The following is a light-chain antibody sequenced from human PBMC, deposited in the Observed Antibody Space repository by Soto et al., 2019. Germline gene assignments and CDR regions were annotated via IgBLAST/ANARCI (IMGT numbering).Light chain of an antibody. J-gene: IGLJ1*01. CDR3: CTYADDNIFV. CDR1: SSDVGYYNY. V-gene: IGLV2-8*01. CDR2: EVT. Sequence: QSALTQPPSASGSPGQSVAISCKGTSSDVGYYNYVSWYQQHPGKAPKLLTYEVTKRPSGVPDRFSGSKSGNTASLTVSGLQAEDEADYYCCTYADDNIFVFGTGTKVTIL.